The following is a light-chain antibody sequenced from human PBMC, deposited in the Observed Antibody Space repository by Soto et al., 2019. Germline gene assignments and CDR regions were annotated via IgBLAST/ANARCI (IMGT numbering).Light chain of an antibody. Sequence: QSVLTQPPSVSGAPGQRVTISCTGSSSNIGAGYDVHWYQQLPGTAPKLLIYGNNNRPSGVPDRFSGSKSGTSASLAITGLQAEDEADYYCQSYDSSLSVVVFGGGTTLTVL. CDR2: GNN. J-gene: IGLJ2*01. CDR1: SSNIGAGYD. V-gene: IGLV1-40*01. CDR3: QSYDSSLSVVV.